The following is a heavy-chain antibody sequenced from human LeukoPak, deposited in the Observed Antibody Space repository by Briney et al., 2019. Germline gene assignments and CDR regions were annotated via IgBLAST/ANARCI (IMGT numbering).Heavy chain of an antibody. J-gene: IGHJ4*02. Sequence: ASVKVSCKASGYTFTSYGISWVRQAPGQGLEWMGWISAYNGNTNYAQKLQGRVTMTTDTSTSTAYMELRSLRSDDTAVYYCARDREQVYYYDSRPMGSLRYWGQGTLVTVSS. CDR3: ARDREQVYYYDSRPMGSLRY. D-gene: IGHD3-22*01. CDR2: ISAYNGNT. CDR1: GYTFTSYG. V-gene: IGHV1-18*01.